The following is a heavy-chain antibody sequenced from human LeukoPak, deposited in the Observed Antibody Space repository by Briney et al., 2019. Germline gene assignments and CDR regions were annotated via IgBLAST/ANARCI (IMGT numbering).Heavy chain of an antibody. CDR2: ISGNDGRT. Sequence: PGGSLRLSCAASGFTFRNYGMSWVRQAPGKGLEWVSAISGNDGRTYYADSVKGRFTISRDNSKNTLYLQMNSLRAEDTAVYYCARAGAYYYDSSGYNMGAFDIWGQGTMVTVSS. J-gene: IGHJ3*02. CDR3: ARAGAYYYDSSGYNMGAFDI. CDR1: GFTFRNYG. D-gene: IGHD3-22*01. V-gene: IGHV3-23*01.